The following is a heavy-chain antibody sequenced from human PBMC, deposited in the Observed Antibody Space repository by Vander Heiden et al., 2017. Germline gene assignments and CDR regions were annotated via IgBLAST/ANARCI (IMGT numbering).Heavy chain of an antibody. CDR2: IWYDGSNK. V-gene: IGHV3-33*01. CDR1: GFTSSGYG. Sequence: QVQLVESGGGVVQPGRSLSLSCPASGFTSSGYGMHWGRQAPGKGLEWVAVIWYDGSNKYYADSVKGRFTISRDNSKNTLYLQMNSLRAEDTAVYYCAREVGVPGEPYYFDYWGQGTLVTVSS. J-gene: IGHJ4*02. D-gene: IGHD1-26*01. CDR3: AREVGVPGEPYYFDY.